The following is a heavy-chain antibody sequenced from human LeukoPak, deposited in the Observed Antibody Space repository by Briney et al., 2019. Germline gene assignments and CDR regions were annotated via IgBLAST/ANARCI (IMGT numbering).Heavy chain of an antibody. J-gene: IGHJ5*02. D-gene: IGHD3-16*02. CDR2: IYYSGNP. V-gene: IGHV4-30-4*01. CDR3: ARALYDYVWGSYRPHWFDP. Sequence: PSQTLSLPCTVSGGSISRGVFYWSWPRHPPGKGLEWIGYIYYSGNPYYNPSLKSRVTISVDTSKNQFSLKLSAVTAADTAVYYCARALYDYVWGSYRPHWFDPWGQGTLVTVSS. CDR1: GGSISRGVFY.